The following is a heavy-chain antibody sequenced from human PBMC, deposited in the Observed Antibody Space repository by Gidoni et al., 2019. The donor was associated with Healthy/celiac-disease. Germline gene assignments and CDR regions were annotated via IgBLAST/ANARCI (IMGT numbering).Heavy chain of an antibody. D-gene: IGHD4-17*01. CDR3: TRDRSDYGGNSDY. V-gene: IGHV3-49*03. J-gene: IGHJ4*02. CDR2: IRSKAYGGTT. CDR1: GFTFGDYA. Sequence: EVQLVESGGGLVQPGRSLRLSCTASGFTFGDYAMSWFRQAPGKGLEWVGFIRSKAYGGTTEYAASVKGRFTISRDDSKSIAYLQMNSLKTEDTAVYYCTRDRSDYGGNSDYWGQGTLVTVSS.